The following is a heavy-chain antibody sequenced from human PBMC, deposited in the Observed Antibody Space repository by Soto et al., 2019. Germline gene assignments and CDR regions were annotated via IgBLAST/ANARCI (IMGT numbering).Heavy chain of an antibody. J-gene: IGHJ6*02. CDR2: IYHSGST. Sequence: SETLSLTCAVSGGSISSSNWWSWVRQPPGKGLEWIGEIYHSGSTNYNPSLKSRVTISVDKSKNQFSLKLSSVTAADTAVYYCARVIDCSSTSCYSYGMDVWGQGTTVTVSS. V-gene: IGHV4-4*02. D-gene: IGHD2-2*01. CDR3: ARVIDCSSTSCYSYGMDV. CDR1: GGSISSSNW.